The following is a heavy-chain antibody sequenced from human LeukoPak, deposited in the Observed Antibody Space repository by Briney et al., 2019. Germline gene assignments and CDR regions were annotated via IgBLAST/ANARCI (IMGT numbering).Heavy chain of an antibody. CDR2: IYSGGST. J-gene: IGHJ3*02. D-gene: IGHD3-9*01. Sequence: GGSLRLSCAASGFTVSSNYMSWVRQAPGKGLEWVSVIYSGGSTYSADSVKGRFTISRDNSKNTLYLQMNSLRAEDTAVYYCARETLTGYDTFDIWGQGTMVTVSS. V-gene: IGHV3-66*01. CDR3: ARETLTGYDTFDI. CDR1: GFTVSSNY.